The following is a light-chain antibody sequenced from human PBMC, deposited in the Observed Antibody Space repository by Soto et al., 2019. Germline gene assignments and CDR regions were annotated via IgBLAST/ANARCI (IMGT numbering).Light chain of an antibody. J-gene: IGKJ4*01. CDR1: QSVLYSPDNKNY. Sequence: DIVVTQSPVSLAVPLGERATINCKSSQSVLYSPDNKNYLAWYQQKPGQPPKLLIYWASTRASGVPARLNGSGSGTDFTLTISSLQADDVALYYCQQYYSLPLTFGGGTKVENK. CDR3: QQYYSLPLT. CDR2: WAS. V-gene: IGKV4-1*01.